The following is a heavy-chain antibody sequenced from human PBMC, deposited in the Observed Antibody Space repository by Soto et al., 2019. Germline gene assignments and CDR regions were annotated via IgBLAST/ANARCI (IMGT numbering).Heavy chain of an antibody. CDR2: FWSTGAT. CDR1: GDSIRSGTYS. V-gene: IGHV4-39*01. D-gene: IGHD6-13*01. Sequence: SETLSLTCTVSGDSIRSGTYSWDWLRQSPGRGLEWIGCFWSTGATYYNPSLKGRLTISLDTSKNQFSLNLNSVTAADTAVYFCARRPLAYFDYWGRGTQVTSPQ. CDR3: ARRPLAYFDY. J-gene: IGHJ4*02.